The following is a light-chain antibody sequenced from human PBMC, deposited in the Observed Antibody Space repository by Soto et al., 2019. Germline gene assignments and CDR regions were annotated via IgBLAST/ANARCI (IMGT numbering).Light chain of an antibody. CDR3: QHFGSSPPVT. CDR1: QFTNGKY. CDR2: GAS. J-gene: IGKJ5*01. V-gene: IGKV3-20*01. Sequence: GWTKDKDNLSLSPGESATLSCRVSQFTNGKYVAWYQQRHGLPPRLLVYGASKRAPGIPDRFRGSGSGSEFTLTISAVEPEDSAVYFRQHFGSSPPVTFGQGTLLEIK.